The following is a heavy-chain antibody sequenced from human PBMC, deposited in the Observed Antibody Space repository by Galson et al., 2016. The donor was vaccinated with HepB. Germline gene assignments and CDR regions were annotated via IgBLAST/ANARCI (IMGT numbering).Heavy chain of an antibody. J-gene: IGHJ4*02. CDR2: ISGSGSST. D-gene: IGHD3-9*01. Sequence: LRLSCAASGFTFSNYAMSWVRQAPGKGLEWVSGISGSGSSTYYPDSVKGRFTISRDNSKNLLYVHMNSLRAEDTAVYYCAKDRLQYFDWLFPDTFDIWGQGTLVTVSS. CDR1: GFTFSNYA. CDR3: AKDRLQYFDWLFPDTFDI. V-gene: IGHV3-23*01.